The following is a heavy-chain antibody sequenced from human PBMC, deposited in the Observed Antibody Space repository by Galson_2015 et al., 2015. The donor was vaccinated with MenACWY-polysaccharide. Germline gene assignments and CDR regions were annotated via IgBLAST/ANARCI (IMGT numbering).Heavy chain of an antibody. CDR3: AKDKYYYDSSGYYFW. D-gene: IGHD3-22*01. Sequence: SLRLSCAASGFTFSSYAMSWVRQAPGKGLEWVPAISGSGGSTYYADSVKGRFTISRDNSKNTLYLQMNSLRAEDTAVYYCAKDKYYYDSSGYYFWWGQGTLVTVSS. CDR1: GFTFSSYA. J-gene: IGHJ4*02. CDR2: ISGSGGST. V-gene: IGHV3-23*01.